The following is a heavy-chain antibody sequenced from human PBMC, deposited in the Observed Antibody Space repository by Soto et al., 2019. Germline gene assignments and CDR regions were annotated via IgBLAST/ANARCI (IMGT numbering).Heavy chain of an antibody. CDR2: IYYSGST. CDR1: GGSFSGYY. Sequence: SETLSLTCAVYGGSFSGYYWSWIRQPPGKGLEWIGYIYYSGSTYYNPSLKSRVTISVDTSKNQFSLKLSSVTAADTAVYYCASSALAAAGTGWFDPWGQGTLVTVSS. CDR3: ASSALAAAGTGWFDP. D-gene: IGHD6-13*01. J-gene: IGHJ5*02. V-gene: IGHV4-34*09.